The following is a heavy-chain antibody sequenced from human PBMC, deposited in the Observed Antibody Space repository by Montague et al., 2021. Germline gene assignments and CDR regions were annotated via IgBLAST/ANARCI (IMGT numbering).Heavy chain of an antibody. D-gene: IGHD6-13*01. CDR3: ARDRAAAGS. Sequence: SLRLSWAASGITFDYYWMSWVRQAPGKGLEWVANINEDGSEKNYMDSVRGRFSISRDNTKNSLYLQMNSLRVEDTAVYYCARDRAAAGSWGHGTLVIVSS. CDR1: GITFDYYW. CDR2: INEDGSEK. V-gene: IGHV3-7*01. J-gene: IGHJ5*01.